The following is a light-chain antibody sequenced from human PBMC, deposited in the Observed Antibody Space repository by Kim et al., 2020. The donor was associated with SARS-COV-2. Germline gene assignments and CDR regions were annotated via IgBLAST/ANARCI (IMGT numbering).Light chain of an antibody. Sequence: PGERATLSCRASQNIDPYLTWYQHRPGQAPRLLVYDASNRATGVPDRFSGSGSGTDFTLTISSLEPEDFSIYYCQQRNSWPPAVTFGGGTKVDIK. CDR2: DAS. J-gene: IGKJ4*01. V-gene: IGKV3-11*01. CDR1: QNIDPY. CDR3: QQRNSWPPAVT.